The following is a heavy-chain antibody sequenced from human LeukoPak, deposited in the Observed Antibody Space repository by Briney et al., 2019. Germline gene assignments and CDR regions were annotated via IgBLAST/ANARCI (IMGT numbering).Heavy chain of an antibody. Sequence: PGESLRLSCAASGFTFSSSWMNWVRQAPGKGLEWVANINEHGSEIYYVDSVKGRFTIARDNAESSLSLQMNSLRVEDTAVYYCARTWAHLDFWGQGTLVTVSS. V-gene: IGHV3-7*01. CDR2: INEHGSEI. D-gene: IGHD3-16*01. J-gene: IGHJ4*02. CDR1: GFTFSSSW. CDR3: ARTWAHLDF.